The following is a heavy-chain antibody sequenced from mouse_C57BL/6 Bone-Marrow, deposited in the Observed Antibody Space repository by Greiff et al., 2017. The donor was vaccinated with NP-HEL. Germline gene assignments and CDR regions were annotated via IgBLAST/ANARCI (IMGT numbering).Heavy chain of an antibody. CDR2: ISSGGSYT. J-gene: IGHJ3*01. CDR3: GSNYEAY. D-gene: IGHD2-1*01. CDR1: GFTFSSYG. Sequence: DVKLVESGGDLVKPGGSLKLSCAASGFTFSSYGMSWVRQTPDKRLEWVATISSGGSYTYYPDSVKGRFTISRDNAKNTLYLQMSSLKSEDTAMYYCGSNYEAYWGQGTLVTVSA. V-gene: IGHV5-6*02.